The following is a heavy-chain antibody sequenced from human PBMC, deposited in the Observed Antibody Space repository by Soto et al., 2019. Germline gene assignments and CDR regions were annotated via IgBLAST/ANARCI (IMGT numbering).Heavy chain of an antibody. J-gene: IGHJ6*02. CDR2: INHSGST. CDR1: GGSFSGYY. CDR3: ARVRRVAAAGKRYYYYGMDV. V-gene: IGHV4-34*01. D-gene: IGHD6-13*01. Sequence: KASETLSLTCAVYGGSFSGYYWSWIRQPPGKGLEWIGEINHSGSTNYNPSLKSRVTISVNTSKNQFSLKLSSVTAADTAVYYCARVRRVAAAGKRYYYYGMDVWGQGTTVTVSS.